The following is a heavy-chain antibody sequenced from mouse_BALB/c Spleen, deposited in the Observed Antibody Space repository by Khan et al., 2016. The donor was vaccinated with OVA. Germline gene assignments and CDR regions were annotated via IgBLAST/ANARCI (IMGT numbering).Heavy chain of an antibody. CDR3: IRLAYYYDSEGFAY. CDR1: GFTFSTYG. Sequence: EVKLVESGGDIVKPGGSLKLSCAASGFTFSTYGMSWVRQTPDKRLEWVATVSTGGHYNYYTDTVKGRFTISRDNDKNTLYLEMSSLRSEDTAMFYCIRLAYYYDSEGFAYWGPGTLVTVSA. CDR2: VSTGGHYN. D-gene: IGHD1-1*01. J-gene: IGHJ3*01. V-gene: IGHV5-6*01.